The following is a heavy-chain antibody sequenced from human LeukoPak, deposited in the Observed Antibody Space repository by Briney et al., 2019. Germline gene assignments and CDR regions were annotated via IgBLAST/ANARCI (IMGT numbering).Heavy chain of an antibody. CDR3: AKDLSGYPFYGMDV. V-gene: IGHV3-53*05. D-gene: IGHD3-3*01. J-gene: IGHJ6*02. Sequence: GGSLRLSCAASGFTVSGNYMSWVRQAPGKGLEWVSVIYSGGRTYYADSVKGRFTISRDNSKNTLYLQMNSLRAEDTAVYYCAKDLSGYPFYGMDVWGQGTTVTVSS. CDR2: IYSGGRT. CDR1: GFTVSGNY.